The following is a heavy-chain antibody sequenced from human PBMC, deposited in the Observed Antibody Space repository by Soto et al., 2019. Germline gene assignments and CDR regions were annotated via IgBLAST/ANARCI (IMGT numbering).Heavy chain of an antibody. D-gene: IGHD6-13*01. V-gene: IGHV3-21*01. Sequence: EVQLVESGGGLVKPGGSLRLSCAASGFTFSSYSMNWVRQAPGKGLEWVSSISSSSSYIYYADSVKGRFTISRDNAKYSLYLQMNSLRAEDTAVYYYASTNSRSYYMDVWGKGTTVTVSS. CDR1: GFTFSSYS. CDR3: ASTNSRSYYMDV. J-gene: IGHJ6*03. CDR2: ISSSSSYI.